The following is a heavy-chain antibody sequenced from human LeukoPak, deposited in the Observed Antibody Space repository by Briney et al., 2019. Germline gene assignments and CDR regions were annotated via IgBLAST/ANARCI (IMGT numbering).Heavy chain of an antibody. V-gene: IGHV4-31*03. D-gene: IGHD6-13*01. CDR1: GGSISSGGFY. CDR2: ISYSGST. J-gene: IGHJ5*02. Sequence: PSQTLSLPCTVSGGSISSGGFYWRWIRQHPGKGLEWIEYISYSGSTYYNPSLKSRVAISLDTSKNQFSLKLSSVTAADTAVYYCAIAAGYSTIYWFDPWGQGTLVTVSS. CDR3: AIAAGYSTIYWFDP.